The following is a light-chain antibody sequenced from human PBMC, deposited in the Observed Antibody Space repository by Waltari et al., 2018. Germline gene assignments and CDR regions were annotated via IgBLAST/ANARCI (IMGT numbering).Light chain of an antibody. Sequence: EVVLTQSPDFQSVTPKEKVTITCRVSQNIGNNLHWYQQKPGQSPKPLIKYASQSFSGVPSRFSGSGSGTDFTLTIISLEAEDAATYYCHQSDSLPTFGGGTKVEIK. CDR2: YAS. J-gene: IGKJ4*01. CDR3: HQSDSLPT. V-gene: IGKV6-21*01. CDR1: QNIGNN.